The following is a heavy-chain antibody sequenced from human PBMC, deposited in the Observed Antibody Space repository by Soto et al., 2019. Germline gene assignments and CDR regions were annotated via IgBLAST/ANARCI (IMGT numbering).Heavy chain of an antibody. Sequence: SVKVSCKASGGTFSSYAISWVRQAPGQGLEWMGGIIPIFGTANYAQKFQGRVTITADESTSTAYMELSSLRSEDTAVYYCARGGSPEKYYFDYWGQGTLVTVSS. CDR2: IIPIFGTA. D-gene: IGHD3-16*01. CDR1: GGTFSSYA. J-gene: IGHJ4*02. CDR3: ARGGSPEKYYFDY. V-gene: IGHV1-69*13.